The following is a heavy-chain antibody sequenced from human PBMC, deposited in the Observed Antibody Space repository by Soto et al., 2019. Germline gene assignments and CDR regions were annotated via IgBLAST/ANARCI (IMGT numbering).Heavy chain of an antibody. D-gene: IGHD5-12*01. J-gene: IGHJ3*02. Sequence: ASVKVSCKASGYPFTSYGISWVRQAPGQGLEWVAWISAYNGNRDTAQKFQGRVTMTLDTSTDTAHMELGDLTSADTAVYYCARGRIVASIHDAFEIWGKG. V-gene: IGHV1-18*01. CDR2: ISAYNGNR. CDR3: ARGRIVASIHDAFEI. CDR1: GYPFTSYG.